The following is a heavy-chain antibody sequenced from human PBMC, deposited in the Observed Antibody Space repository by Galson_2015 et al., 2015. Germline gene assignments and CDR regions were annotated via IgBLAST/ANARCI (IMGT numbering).Heavy chain of an antibody. J-gene: IGHJ4*02. CDR2: IWHDGNNK. V-gene: IGHV3-33*01. Sequence: SLRLSCAASGFTFSNYDLHWVRQGPGRGLEWVAYIWHDGNNKYYGDSVKGRFTISRDNSKNTVYLQMNSLRVEDTAVYYCARDRSVAARYFDYWGQGTLVTVSS. CDR3: ARDRSVAARYFDY. CDR1: GFTFSNYD. D-gene: IGHD6-6*01.